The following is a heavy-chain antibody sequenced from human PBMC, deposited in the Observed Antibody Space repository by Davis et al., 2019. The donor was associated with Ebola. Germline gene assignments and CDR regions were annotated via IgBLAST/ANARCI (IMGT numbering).Heavy chain of an antibody. Sequence: PGGSLRLSCAASGFTFSSYGMHWVRQAPGKGLEWVAVIWYDGSNKYYADSVKGRFTISRDNSKNTLYLQMNSLRAEDTAVYYCAKDDRRDPLFGYWGQGTLVTVSS. V-gene: IGHV3-33*06. CDR3: AKDDRRDPLFGY. D-gene: IGHD2-21*02. CDR1: GFTFSSYG. J-gene: IGHJ4*02. CDR2: IWYDGSNK.